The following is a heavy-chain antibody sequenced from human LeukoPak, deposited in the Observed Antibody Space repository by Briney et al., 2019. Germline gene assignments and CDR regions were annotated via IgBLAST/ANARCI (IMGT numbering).Heavy chain of an antibody. V-gene: IGHV4-61*02. J-gene: IGHJ6*03. CDR2: IYTSGST. CDR3: ARLGFNWGFGSYYYYYYMDV. CDR1: GGSISSGSYY. D-gene: IGHD7-27*01. Sequence: SETLSLTCTVSGGSISSGSYYWSWIRQPAGKGLEWIGRIYTSGSTNYNPSLKSRVTISVDTSKNQFSLKLSSVTAADTAVYYCARLGFNWGFGSYYYYYYMDVWGKGTTVTISS.